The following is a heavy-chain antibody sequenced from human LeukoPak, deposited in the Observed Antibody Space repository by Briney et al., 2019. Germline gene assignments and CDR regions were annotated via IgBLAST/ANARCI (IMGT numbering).Heavy chain of an antibody. V-gene: IGHV3-23*01. J-gene: IGHJ3*02. CDR1: GFTFSSYG. Sequence: GGSLRLSCAASGFTFSSYGMSWVRQAPGKGLEWVSAISGSGGSTYYADSVKGRFTISRDNSKNTLYLQMNSLRAEDTAVYYCAKPYYYDSSGYLQRDAFDIWGQGTMVTVSS. CDR3: AKPYYYDSSGYLQRDAFDI. CDR2: ISGSGGST. D-gene: IGHD3-22*01.